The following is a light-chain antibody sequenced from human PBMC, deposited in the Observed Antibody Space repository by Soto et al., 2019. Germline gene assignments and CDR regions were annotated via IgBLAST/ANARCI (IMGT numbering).Light chain of an antibody. CDR3: NSYRHSTTLV. V-gene: IGLV2-14*01. CDR2: EVS. Sequence: QSALTQPASVSGSPGQSITISCTGTSSDVGGYNSVSWFQQHPSEAPKLIIYEVSHRPSGVSIRFSGSKSGNTGSLTISGLQAEDEDDYYCNSYRHSTTLVFGTGTKVTVL. CDR1: SSDVGGYNS. J-gene: IGLJ1*01.